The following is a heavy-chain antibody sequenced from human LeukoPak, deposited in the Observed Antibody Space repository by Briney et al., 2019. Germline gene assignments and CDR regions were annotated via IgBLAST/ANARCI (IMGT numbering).Heavy chain of an antibody. D-gene: IGHD2-8*02. J-gene: IGHJ4*02. Sequence: ASVKVSFNASVGTFSNYPISWVRQSPGQGLEWVGRIIPFLGIRNYAQKFQDRVMLNADISTNTAYMEQSGLTSKDTAVYFCARDQTDTGAVDSWGQGTLVTVSS. CDR2: IIPFLGIR. CDR3: ARDQTDTGAVDS. CDR1: VGTFSNYP. V-gene: IGHV1-69*04.